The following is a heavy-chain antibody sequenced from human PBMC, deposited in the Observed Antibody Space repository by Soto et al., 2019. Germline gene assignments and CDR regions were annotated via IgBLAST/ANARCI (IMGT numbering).Heavy chain of an antibody. V-gene: IGHV4-38-2*02. Sequence: ETLSHTYAVSGYSISSGYYWGWIRQPPGKGLEWIGSIYHSGSTYYNPSLKSRVTISVDTSKNQFSLKLSSVTAADTAVYYCARDHYRYCSSTSCSRGYYYYGMDVWGQGTTVTVSS. J-gene: IGHJ6*02. CDR2: IYHSGST. D-gene: IGHD2-2*01. CDR1: GYSISSGYY. CDR3: ARDHYRYCSSTSCSRGYYYYGMDV.